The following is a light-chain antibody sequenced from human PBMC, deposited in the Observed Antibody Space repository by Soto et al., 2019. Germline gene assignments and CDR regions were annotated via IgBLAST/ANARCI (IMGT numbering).Light chain of an antibody. CDR1: SSDVGGYNF. Sequence: QSALTQPASVSGSPGQSITISCTGTSSDVGGYNFVSWYQQHPGNAPKLMIYEVSNRPSGVSDRFSGSKSGNTASLTISGLQAEDEADYYCSSFTTSNTWMFGGGTKATVL. V-gene: IGLV2-14*01. J-gene: IGLJ3*02. CDR2: EVS. CDR3: SSFTTSNTWM.